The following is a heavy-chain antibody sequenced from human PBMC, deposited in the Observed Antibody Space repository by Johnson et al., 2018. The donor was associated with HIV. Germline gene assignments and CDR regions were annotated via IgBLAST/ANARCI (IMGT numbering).Heavy chain of an antibody. D-gene: IGHD2-21*01. Sequence: QVQLVESGGGVVQPGRSLRLSCAASGFTFSSYAMHWVRQAPGKGLEWVAFIRYDGSNKYYADSVKGRFTISRDNSKNTLYLQMNSLKTEDSAVYYCTTDLIVVIPIGAFDVWGQGTMLTVSS. V-gene: IGHV3-30*02. CDR1: GFTFSSYA. J-gene: IGHJ3*01. CDR2: IRYDGSNK. CDR3: TTDLIVVIPIGAFDV.